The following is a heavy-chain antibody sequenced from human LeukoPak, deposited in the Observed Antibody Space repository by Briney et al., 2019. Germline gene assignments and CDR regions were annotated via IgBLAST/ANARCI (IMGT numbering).Heavy chain of an antibody. CDR3: ARDIVVVVAAGSYYYYGMDV. D-gene: IGHD2-15*01. V-gene: IGHV3-23*01. CDR1: GFTFSSYA. J-gene: IGHJ6*02. Sequence: GGSLRLSCAASGFTFSSYAMSWVRQAPGKGLEWVSAISGSGTSTYYADSVKGRFTISRDNAKNSLYLQMNSLRAEDTAVYYCARDIVVVVAAGSYYYYGMDVWGQGTTVTVSS. CDR2: ISGSGTST.